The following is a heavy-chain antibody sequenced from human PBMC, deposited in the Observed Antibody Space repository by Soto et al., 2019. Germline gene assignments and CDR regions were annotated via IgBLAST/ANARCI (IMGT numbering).Heavy chain of an antibody. CDR1: GDSVSGNSAA. CDR3: ARDPNSRGWINAFDV. Sequence: SQTLSLTCAISGDSVSGNSAAWNWIRQSPSRGLEWLGRTYYRSKWYNEYAESVKSRITINPDTSKNQFSLHLDSVTAEDTAVYYCARDPNSRGWINAFDVWGQGTMVTVSS. CDR2: TYYRSKWYN. D-gene: IGHD6-19*01. V-gene: IGHV6-1*01. J-gene: IGHJ3*01.